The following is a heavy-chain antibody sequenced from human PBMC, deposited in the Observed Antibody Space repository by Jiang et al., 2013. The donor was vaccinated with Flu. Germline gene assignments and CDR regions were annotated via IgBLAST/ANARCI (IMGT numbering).Heavy chain of an antibody. D-gene: IGHD1-26*01. Sequence: GSGLVKPSGTLSLICAVSGGSISTSAWWSWVRQSPGKGLEWIGDMYHSTNTNYNPSLRSRVTISVDNSKNQFSLKLSSVTAADTALYYCTRRGMGGVGPMTTWGQGNPGHRLL. V-gene: IGHV4-4*02. CDR2: MYHSTNT. J-gene: IGHJ4*02. CDR1: GGSISTSAW. CDR3: TRRGMGGVGPMTT.